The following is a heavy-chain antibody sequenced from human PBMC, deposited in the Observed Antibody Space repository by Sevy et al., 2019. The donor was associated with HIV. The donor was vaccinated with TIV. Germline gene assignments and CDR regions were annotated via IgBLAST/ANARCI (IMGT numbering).Heavy chain of an antibody. CDR1: GFTFGDYG. Sequence: GGSLRLSCTTSGFTFGDYGVSWFRQAPGKGLEWVGFIRTKPYGGTAQYAASVKGRFTISRDDSKSIAYLQMNSLKSEDTAGYYCTRIYLLITFGRLIVPGGGHSWGQGTLVTVSS. CDR3: TRIYLLITFGRLIVPGGGHS. CDR2: IRTKPYGGTA. V-gene: IGHV3-49*03. D-gene: IGHD3-16*02. J-gene: IGHJ4*02.